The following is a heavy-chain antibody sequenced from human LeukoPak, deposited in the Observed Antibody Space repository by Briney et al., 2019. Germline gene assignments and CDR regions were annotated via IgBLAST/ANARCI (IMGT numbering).Heavy chain of an antibody. D-gene: IGHD6-19*01. J-gene: IGHJ6*02. Sequence: SETLSLTCTVSGGSISSYYWSWLRQPAGKGLEWIGRIYTSGSTNYNPSLKSRVTMSVDTSKNQFSLKLSSVTAADTAAYYCARDRYSSGWKMDYYYGMDVWGQGTTVTVSS. CDR3: ARDRYSSGWKMDYYYGMDV. V-gene: IGHV4-4*07. CDR1: GGSISSYY. CDR2: IYTSGST.